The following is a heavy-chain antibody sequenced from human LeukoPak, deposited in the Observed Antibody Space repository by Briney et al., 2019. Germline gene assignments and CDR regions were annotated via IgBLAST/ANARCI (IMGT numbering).Heavy chain of an antibody. CDR3: VRDAAPYYYGSGIFRKNNWFDP. Sequence: SETLSLTCAVYGGSFSGYYWSWIRQPPGKGLEWIGEINHSGSTNYNPSLKSRVTISVDTSKNQFSLKLSSVTAADTAVYYCVRDAAPYYYGSGIFRKNNWFDPWGQGTLVTVSS. CDR1: GGSFSGYY. J-gene: IGHJ5*02. V-gene: IGHV4-34*01. D-gene: IGHD3-10*01. CDR2: INHSGST.